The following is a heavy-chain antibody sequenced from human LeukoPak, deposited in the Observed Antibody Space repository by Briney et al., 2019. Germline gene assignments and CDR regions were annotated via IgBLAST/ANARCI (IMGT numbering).Heavy chain of an antibody. J-gene: IGHJ4*02. Sequence: GASVKVSCKASGYTFTGYYMHWVRQAPGQGLEWMGWINPNSGGTNYAQKFQGRVTMTRDTSTSAAYMELSRLRSADTAVYYCARDRGWDSGNYSYPFDYWGQGTLVTVSS. V-gene: IGHV1-2*02. D-gene: IGHD1-26*01. CDR2: INPNSGGT. CDR3: ARDRGWDSGNYSYPFDY. CDR1: GYTFTGYY.